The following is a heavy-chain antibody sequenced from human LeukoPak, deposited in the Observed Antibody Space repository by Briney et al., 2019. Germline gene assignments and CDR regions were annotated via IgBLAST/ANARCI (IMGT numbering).Heavy chain of an antibody. D-gene: IGHD3-10*01. V-gene: IGHV4-30-2*01. Sequence: NPSQTLSLTCAVSGGSISSGGYSWRWIRQPPGEGLEWIGYIYHSGSTYYNPSLKSRVTISVDRSKNQFSLKLSSVTAADTAVYYCARATKLWFGELSFDYWGQGTLVTVSS. CDR3: ARATKLWFGELSFDY. CDR2: IYHSGST. J-gene: IGHJ4*02. CDR1: GGSISSGGYS.